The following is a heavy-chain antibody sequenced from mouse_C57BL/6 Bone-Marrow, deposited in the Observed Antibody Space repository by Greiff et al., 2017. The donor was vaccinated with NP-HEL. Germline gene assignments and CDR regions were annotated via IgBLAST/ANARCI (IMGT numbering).Heavy chain of an antibody. Sequence: VQGVESGPGLVQPSQSLSITCTVSGFSLTSYGVHWVRQSPGKGLECLGVIWRGGSTDYNAAFMSRLSITKDNSMSLVFFIMNSLQADDTAIYYWAKRDSSGSWFAYWGQGTLVTVSA. CDR2: IWRGGST. D-gene: IGHD3-2*02. V-gene: IGHV2-5*01. CDR1: GFSLTSYG. CDR3: AKRDSSGSWFAY. J-gene: IGHJ3*01.